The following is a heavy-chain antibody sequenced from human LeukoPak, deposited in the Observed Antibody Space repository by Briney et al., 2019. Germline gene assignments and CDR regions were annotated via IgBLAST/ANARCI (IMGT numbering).Heavy chain of an antibody. D-gene: IGHD3-10*01. CDR3: ARRDYYGSGSPDF. CDR1: GFTFHDYG. J-gene: IGHJ4*02. V-gene: IGHV3-20*04. Sequence: GGSLRLSCAASGFTFHDYGMGWVRQSPGKGLEWVSGINWNGDRTGYADSVKGRFTISRDNAKKSLYLQMNSLRAEDTALYYCARRDYYGSGSPDFWGQGTLVTVSS. CDR2: INWNGDRT.